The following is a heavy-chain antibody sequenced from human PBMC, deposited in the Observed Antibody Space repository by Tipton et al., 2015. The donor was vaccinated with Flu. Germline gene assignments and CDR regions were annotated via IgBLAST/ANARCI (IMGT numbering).Heavy chain of an antibody. J-gene: IGHJ4*02. CDR3: ARAGSYYCLDY. V-gene: IGHV4-59*11. CDR2: ISNSGST. D-gene: IGHD1-26*01. CDR1: GGPMSSQY. Sequence: TLSLTCYVSGGPMSSQYWSWIRQPPGKGLEWIGYISNSGSTDFNPPRKSRVTISLDTAKNQFSLKLSSVTAADTAVYYCARAGSYYCLDYWGQGTLVTVSS.